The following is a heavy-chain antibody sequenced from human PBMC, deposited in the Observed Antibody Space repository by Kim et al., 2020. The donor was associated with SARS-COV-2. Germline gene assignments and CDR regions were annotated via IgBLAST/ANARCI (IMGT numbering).Heavy chain of an antibody. D-gene: IGHD2-21*02. Sequence: SETLSLTCTVSGGSISSYYWSWIRQPPGKGLEWIGYIYYSGSTNYNPSLKSRVTISVDTSKNQFSLKLSSVTAADTAVYYCARVPDRLYNWFDPWGQGTLVTVSS. CDR3: ARVPDRLYNWFDP. CDR2: IYYSGST. CDR1: GGSISSYY. J-gene: IGHJ5*02. V-gene: IGHV4-59*13.